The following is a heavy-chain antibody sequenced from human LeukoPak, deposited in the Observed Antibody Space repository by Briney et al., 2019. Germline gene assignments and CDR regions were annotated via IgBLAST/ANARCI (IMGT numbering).Heavy chain of an antibody. Sequence: SETLSLTCTVSGGSISSSSYYWGWIRQPPGKGLEWIGSIYYSGSTYYNPSLKSRVTISVDTSKNQFSLKLSSVTAADTAVYYCAREVGDGSASYGLDYWGQGTLVTVSS. CDR3: AREVGDGSASYGLDY. J-gene: IGHJ4*02. CDR1: GGSISSSSYY. D-gene: IGHD3-10*01. V-gene: IGHV4-39*02. CDR2: IYYSGST.